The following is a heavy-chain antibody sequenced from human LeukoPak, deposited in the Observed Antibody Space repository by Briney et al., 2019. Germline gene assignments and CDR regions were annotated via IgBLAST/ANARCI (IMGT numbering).Heavy chain of an antibody. CDR2: IYYSGST. CDR3: ARHSEHSSGWYVRSGLRHRTIDY. D-gene: IGHD6-19*01. V-gene: IGHV4-59*08. CDR1: GGSISSYY. Sequence: SETLSLTCTVSGGSISSYYWSWIRQPPGKGLEWIGYIYYSGSTNYNPSLKSRVTISVDTSKNQFSLKLSSVTAADTAVYYCARHSEHSSGWYVRSGLRHRTIDYWGQGTLVTVSS. J-gene: IGHJ4*02.